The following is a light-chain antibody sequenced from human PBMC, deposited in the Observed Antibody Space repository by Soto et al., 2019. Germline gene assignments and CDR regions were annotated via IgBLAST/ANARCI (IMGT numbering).Light chain of an antibody. CDR2: DAS. V-gene: IGKV1-5*01. CDR1: QSISSW. CDR3: QQYNSYQFT. J-gene: IGKJ3*01. Sequence: DIQMTQSPSTLSSSVGERVTITCRASQSISSWLAWYQQKPGKAPKLLIYDASSLESGVPSRFSGSGSGTEFTLTISSLQPDDFATYYCQQYNSYQFTFGPGTKVDIK.